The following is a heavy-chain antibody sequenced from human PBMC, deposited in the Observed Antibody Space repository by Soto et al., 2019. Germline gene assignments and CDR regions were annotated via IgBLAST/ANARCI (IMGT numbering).Heavy chain of an antibody. D-gene: IGHD3-3*01. Sequence: GGSLRLSCAASGFTFSSYAMSWVRRAPGKGLEWVSAISGSGGSTYYADSVKGRFTISRDNSKNTLYLQMNSLRAEDTAVYYCAKVRGNLYYDFWSGYFPSPPANWFDPWGQGTLVTVLL. CDR2: ISGSGGST. CDR3: AKVRGNLYYDFWSGYFPSPPANWFDP. CDR1: GFTFSSYA. J-gene: IGHJ5*02. V-gene: IGHV3-23*01.